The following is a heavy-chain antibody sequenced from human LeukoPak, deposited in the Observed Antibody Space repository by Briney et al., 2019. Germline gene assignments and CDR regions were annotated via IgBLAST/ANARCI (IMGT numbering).Heavy chain of an antibody. V-gene: IGHV3-48*03. Sequence: GGSLRLSCAVSGFTLSSHEMNWVRQAPGKGLEWTSYISRSGFTSYYADSVKGRFTISRDDAENSLYLQMNSLRADDTSVYYCARSPSSGYDHMDYWGRGTLVTVSS. CDR2: ISRSGFTS. J-gene: IGHJ4*02. D-gene: IGHD5-12*01. CDR1: GFTLSSHE. CDR3: ARSPSSGYDHMDY.